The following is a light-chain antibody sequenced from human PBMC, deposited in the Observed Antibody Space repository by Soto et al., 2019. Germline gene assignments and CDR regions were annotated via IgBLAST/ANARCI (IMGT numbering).Light chain of an antibody. CDR1: QSISNH. V-gene: IGKV1-39*01. CDR3: QQSYSSPPT. Sequence: DIQRTQSPSTVSAYVGDSVTITCRASQSISNHLNWYQQKPGKAPKLLIFAASSLQSGVPSRFSGSRSRPDFTLTISSLQPEDFATYYCQQSYSSPPTFGQGTKVDIK. J-gene: IGKJ1*01. CDR2: AAS.